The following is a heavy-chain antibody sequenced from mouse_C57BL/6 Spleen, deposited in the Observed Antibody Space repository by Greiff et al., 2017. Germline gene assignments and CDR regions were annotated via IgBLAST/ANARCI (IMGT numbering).Heavy chain of an antibody. Sequence: QVQLQQSGPELVKPGASVKISCKASGYAFSSSWMNWVKQRPGKGLEWIGRIYPGDGDTNYNGKFKGKATLTADKSSSTAYMQLSSLTSEDSAVYFCANYYGRGAYWGQGTLVTVSA. D-gene: IGHD1-1*01. CDR3: ANYYGRGAY. CDR1: GYAFSSSW. V-gene: IGHV1-82*01. CDR2: IYPGDGDT. J-gene: IGHJ3*01.